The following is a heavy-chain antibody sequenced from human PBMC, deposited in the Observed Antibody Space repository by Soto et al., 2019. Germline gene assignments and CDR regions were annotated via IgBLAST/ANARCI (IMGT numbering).Heavy chain of an antibody. D-gene: IGHD3-16*01. CDR1: GFTFSSYA. Sequence: PGGSLRLSCVASGFTFSSYAMSWVRQVPGEGLEWVSTISDAAGSAYYVDSVKGRFTISRDNSKKTLYLQMNSLRAEDSAVYYCARPYGGKIGDAPDLWGPGTMVTVSS. CDR2: ISDAAGSA. V-gene: IGHV3-23*01. J-gene: IGHJ3*01. CDR3: ARPYGGKIGDAPDL.